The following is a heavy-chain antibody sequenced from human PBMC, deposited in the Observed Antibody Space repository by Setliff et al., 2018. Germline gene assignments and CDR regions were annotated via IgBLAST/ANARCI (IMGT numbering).Heavy chain of an antibody. CDR1: GGSFSTYA. CDR2: IIPIFGTA. V-gene: IGHV1-69*05. J-gene: IGHJ6*02. D-gene: IGHD3-10*01. Sequence: SVKVSCKASGGSFSTYAISWARQAPGQGLEWMGVIIPIFGTANYAQKFQGRVTITTDESTSTAYMELSSLRSEDTAVYYCARPLRYGDYYYYYGMDVWGQGTTVTVSS. CDR3: ARPLRYGDYYYYYGMDV.